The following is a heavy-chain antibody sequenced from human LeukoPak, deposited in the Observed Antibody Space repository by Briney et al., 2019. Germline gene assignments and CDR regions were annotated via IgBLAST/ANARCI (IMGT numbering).Heavy chain of an antibody. V-gene: IGHV3-23*01. Sequence: PGGSLRLSCAASGFTFSSYAMSWVRQAPGKGLEWVSAISGSGGSTYYADSVKGRFTISRDNSKNTLYLQMNSLRAEDTAVYYCARAPIHCSGGSCKGDAFDIWGQGTMVTVSS. CDR3: ARAPIHCSGGSCKGDAFDI. CDR1: GFTFSSYA. CDR2: ISGSGGST. D-gene: IGHD2-15*01. J-gene: IGHJ3*02.